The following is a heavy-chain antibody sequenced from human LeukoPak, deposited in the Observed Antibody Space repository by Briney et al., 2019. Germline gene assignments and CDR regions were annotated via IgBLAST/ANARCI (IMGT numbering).Heavy chain of an antibody. V-gene: IGHV4-39*01. CDR1: GGSITSSIYY. CDR3: ARQDYSSSSAIPPNAFDI. D-gene: IGHD6-6*01. CDR2: IYYSGST. Sequence: SETLSLTCTVSGGSITSSIYYWGWIRQPPGKGLGWIGGIYYSGSTYYNPSLKSRVTISVDTSKNQFSLKLSSVTAADTAVYYCARQDYSSSSAIPPNAFDIWGQGTMVTVSS. J-gene: IGHJ3*02.